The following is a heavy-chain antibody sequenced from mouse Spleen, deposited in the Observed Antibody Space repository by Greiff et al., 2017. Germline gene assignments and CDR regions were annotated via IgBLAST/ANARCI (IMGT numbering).Heavy chain of an antibody. CDR1: GFTFSSYG. CDR2: ISSGGGST. D-gene: IGHD1-2*01. J-gene: IGHJ4*01. Sequence: EVKLVESGGGLVKPGGSLKLSCAASGFTFSSYGMSWVRQTPEKRLEWVAYISSGGGSTYYPDTVKGRFTISRDNAKNTLYLQMSSLKSEDTAMYYCARSTTAYAMDYWGQGTSVTVSS. V-gene: IGHV5-12-1*01. CDR3: ARSTTAYAMDY.